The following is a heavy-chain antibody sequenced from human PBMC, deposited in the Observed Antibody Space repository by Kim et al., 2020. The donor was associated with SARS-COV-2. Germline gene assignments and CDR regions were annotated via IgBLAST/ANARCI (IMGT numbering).Heavy chain of an antibody. Sequence: SETLSLTCAVYGGSFSGYYWSWIRQPPGKGLEWIGEINHSGSTNYNPSLKSRVTISVDTSKNQFSLKLSSVTAADTAVYYCARDSTRSGLLDYWGQGTLV. J-gene: IGHJ4*02. V-gene: IGHV4-34*01. D-gene: IGHD6-19*01. CDR3: ARDSTRSGLLDY. CDR1: GGSFSGYY. CDR2: INHSGST.